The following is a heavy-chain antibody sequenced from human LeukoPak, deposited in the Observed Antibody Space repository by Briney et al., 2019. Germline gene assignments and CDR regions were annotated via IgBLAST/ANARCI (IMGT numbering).Heavy chain of an antibody. CDR2: ISYDGGKI. D-gene: IGHD5-18*01. Sequence: GGSLRLSCAASGFTFSNYAMHWVRQAPGKGLEWVAVISYDGGKIYYADSVKGRFTISRDNPKNTLYLQVNSLRSEDTAVYYCAKDPTKARVLYYFDYWGQGTLVTVSS. CDR3: AKDPTKARVLYYFDY. J-gene: IGHJ4*02. CDR1: GFTFSNYA. V-gene: IGHV3-30*04.